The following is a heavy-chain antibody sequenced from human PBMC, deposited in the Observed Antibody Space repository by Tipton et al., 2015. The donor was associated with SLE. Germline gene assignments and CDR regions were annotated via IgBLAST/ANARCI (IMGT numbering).Heavy chain of an antibody. J-gene: IGHJ3*02. CDR3: ARGVYDYIWGRYRRVAFHI. Sequence: GSLRLSCAAPGFTVSSNYMSWVRHAPGKGLEWVSVIYSGGSTYYADSVKGRFTISRDNSKNTLYLQMNSLRAEDTAVYYCARGVYDYIWGRYRRVAFHIWVEGTRVTVSS. CDR2: IYSGGST. CDR1: GFTVSSNY. D-gene: IGHD3-16*02. V-gene: IGHV3-53*01.